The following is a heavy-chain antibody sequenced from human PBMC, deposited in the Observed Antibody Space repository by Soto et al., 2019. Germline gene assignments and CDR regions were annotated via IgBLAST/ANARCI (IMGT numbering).Heavy chain of an antibody. CDR2: INTGNGFP. Sequence: QAQLVQSGAEVKKPGASVKVSCRASGYSFMSYTLYWLRQAPGQRLEWMGWINTGNGFPKYSQNFQGRVTFTRDTSTNTAYMDLGSLTSEDTAVYYCATNPSGCGAFDTWGQEPMVAVSS. CDR3: ATNPSGCGAFDT. D-gene: IGHD6-19*01. CDR1: GYSFMSYT. J-gene: IGHJ3*02. V-gene: IGHV1-3*04.